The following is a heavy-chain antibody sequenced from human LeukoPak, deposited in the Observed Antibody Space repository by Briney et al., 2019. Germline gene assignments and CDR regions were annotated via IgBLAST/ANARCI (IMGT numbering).Heavy chain of an antibody. CDR2: ISGSGGSI. J-gene: IGHJ4*02. CDR3: ASYPIIAAAGGIDY. D-gene: IGHD6-13*01. Sequence: GGSLRLSCAASGFTFSNSAMSWVRQAPGKGLEWVSVISGSGGSIDYADSLKGRFTVSRDNAKNSLYLQMNSLRAEDTAVYYCASYPIIAAAGGIDYWGQGTLVTVSS. CDR1: GFTFSNSA. V-gene: IGHV3-23*01.